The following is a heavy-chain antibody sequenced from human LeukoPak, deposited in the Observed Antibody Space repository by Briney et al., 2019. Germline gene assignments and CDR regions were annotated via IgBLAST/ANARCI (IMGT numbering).Heavy chain of an antibody. CDR1: GGSISSYY. J-gene: IGHJ5*02. Sequence: PSETLSLTCTVSGGSISSYYWNWIRQPPGRGLDWIGYIYYSGSTNYNPSLKRRVTISVDTSKNQFSLKLSSVTAADTAVYYCARGESSGSNWFDPWGQGTLVTVSS. V-gene: IGHV4-59*01. D-gene: IGHD3-22*01. CDR3: ARGESSGSNWFDP. CDR2: IYYSGST.